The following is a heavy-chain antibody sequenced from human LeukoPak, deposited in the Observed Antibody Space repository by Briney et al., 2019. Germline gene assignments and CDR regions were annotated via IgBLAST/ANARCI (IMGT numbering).Heavy chain of an antibody. Sequence: GGSLRLSCAASGFPFSTYAMHWVRQAPGKGLEWVSAISGSGGSTYYADSVKGRFTISRDNSKNTLYLQMNSLRAEDTAVYYCAKDRGRDGGEDFDYWGQGTLVTVSS. CDR2: ISGSGGST. V-gene: IGHV3-23*01. D-gene: IGHD3-10*01. CDR3: AKDRGRDGGEDFDY. J-gene: IGHJ4*02. CDR1: GFPFSTYA.